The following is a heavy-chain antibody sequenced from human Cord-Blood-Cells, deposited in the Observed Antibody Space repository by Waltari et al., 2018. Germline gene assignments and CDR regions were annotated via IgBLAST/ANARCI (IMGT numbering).Heavy chain of an antibody. D-gene: IGHD3-3*01. V-gene: IGHV4-38-2*02. J-gene: IGHJ4*02. CDR3: ARDPSFTYYDFWSGYPNFDY. CDR1: GYSISSGYY. CDR2: IYHSGST. Sequence: QVQLQESGPGLVKPSETLSLTCAVSGYSISSGYYWGWIRQPPGKGLEWIGSIYHSGSTYYNPSLKSRVTISVDTSKNQFSLKLSSVTAADTAVYYCARDPSFTYYDFWSGYPNFDYWGQGTLVTVSS.